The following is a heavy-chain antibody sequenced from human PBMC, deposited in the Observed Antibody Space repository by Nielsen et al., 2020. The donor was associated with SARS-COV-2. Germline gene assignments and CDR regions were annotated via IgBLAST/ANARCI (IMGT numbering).Heavy chain of an antibody. V-gene: IGHV4-34*01. J-gene: IGHJ4*02. CDR3: ASRDGYNYGYFDY. CDR2: INHSGST. D-gene: IGHD5-24*01. Sequence: SETLSLTCAVYGGSFSGYYWSWIRQPPGKGLEWIGEINHSGSTNYNPSLKSRVTISVDTSKSQFSLKLSSVTAADTAVYYCASRDGYNYGYFDYWGQGTLVTVSS. CDR1: GGSFSGYY.